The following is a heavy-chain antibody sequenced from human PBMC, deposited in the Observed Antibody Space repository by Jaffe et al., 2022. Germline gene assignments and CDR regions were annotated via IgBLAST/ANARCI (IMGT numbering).Heavy chain of an antibody. CDR1: GFSFSTYA. CDR3: ANALGSCSGGSCHRWFGP. J-gene: IGHJ5*02. V-gene: IGHV3-23*01. Sequence: EVQLLESGGGLVQPGGSLTLSCAASGFSFSTYAMSWVRQAPGKGLEWVSIVSANGAATSYADSVKGRFTVSRDNSNNMLYLQLNSLRDEDTAIYYCANALGSCSGGSCHRWFGPWGQGTLVTVSS. D-gene: IGHD2-15*01. CDR2: VSANGAAT.